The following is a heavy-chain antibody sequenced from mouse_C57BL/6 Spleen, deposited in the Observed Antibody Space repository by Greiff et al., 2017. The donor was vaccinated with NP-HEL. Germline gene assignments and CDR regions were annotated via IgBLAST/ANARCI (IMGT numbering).Heavy chain of an antibody. CDR2: FHPYNDDT. CDR3: ARSITTVDWYFDV. D-gene: IGHD1-1*01. V-gene: IGHV1-47*01. Sequence: VKLMESGAELVKPGASVKMSCKASGYTFTTYPIEWMKQNHGKSLEWIGNFHPYNDDTKYNEKFKGKATLTVEKSSSTVYLELSRLTSDDSAVYYCARSITTVDWYFDVWGTGTTVTVSS. J-gene: IGHJ1*03. CDR1: GYTFTTYP.